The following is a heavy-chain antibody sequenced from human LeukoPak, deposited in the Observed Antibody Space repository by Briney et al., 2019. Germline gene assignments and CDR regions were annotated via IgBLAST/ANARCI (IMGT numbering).Heavy chain of an antibody. CDR3: AKDRWYRAAAGNDAFDI. V-gene: IGHV3-21*01. CDR1: GFTFSSYS. Sequence: PGGSLRLSCAASGFTFSSYSMNWVRQAPGKGLEWVSSISSSSSYIYYADSVKGRFTISRDNAKNSLYLQMNSLRAEDTAVYYCAKDRWYRAAAGNDAFDIWGQGTMVTVSS. J-gene: IGHJ3*02. D-gene: IGHD6-13*01. CDR2: ISSSSSYI.